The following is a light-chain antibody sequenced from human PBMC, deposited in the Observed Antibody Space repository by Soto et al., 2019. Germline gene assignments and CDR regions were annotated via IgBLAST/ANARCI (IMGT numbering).Light chain of an antibody. V-gene: IGKV3D-15*01. CDR3: QQYNNWPV. J-gene: IGKJ1*01. CDR2: GAS. CDR1: QSVSSIY. Sequence: EIELTQSPGTLSLSPGERDTLSCRASQSVSSIYLAWYQQKPGQAPRLLIYGASSRPTGIPARFSGSGSGTEFTLTISSLQSEDFAVYYCQQYNNWPVFGQGTKVDIK.